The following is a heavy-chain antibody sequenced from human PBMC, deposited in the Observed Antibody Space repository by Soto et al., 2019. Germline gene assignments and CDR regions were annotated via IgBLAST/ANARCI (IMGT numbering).Heavy chain of an antibody. D-gene: IGHD2-8*01. J-gene: IGHJ6*02. CDR3: AKYAKAADYYYYGMDV. CDR1: GFTFSSYA. CDR2: ISGSGGST. V-gene: IGHV3-23*01. Sequence: GSLRLSCAASGFTFSSYAMSWVRQAPGKGLEWVSAISGSGGSTYYADSVKGRFTISRDNSKNTLYLQMNSLRAEDTAVYYCAKYAKAADYYYYGMDVWGQGTTVTVSS.